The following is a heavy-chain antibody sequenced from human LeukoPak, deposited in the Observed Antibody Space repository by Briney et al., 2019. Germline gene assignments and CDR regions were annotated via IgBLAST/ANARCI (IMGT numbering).Heavy chain of an antibody. J-gene: IGHJ3*02. CDR1: GFTFSSYS. V-gene: IGHV3-21*01. CDR3: ARHYCSSTSCKQNNDAFDI. Sequence: GGSLRLSCTASGFTFSSYSMNWVRQAPGKGLEWVSSISSSSYIYYADSVKGRFTISRDNAKNSLYLQMNSLRAEDTAVYYCARHYCSSTSCKQNNDAFDIWGQGTMVTVSS. CDR2: ISSSSYI. D-gene: IGHD2-2*01.